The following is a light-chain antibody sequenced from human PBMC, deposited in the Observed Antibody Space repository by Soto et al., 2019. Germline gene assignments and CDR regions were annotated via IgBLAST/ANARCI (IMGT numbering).Light chain of an antibody. Sequence: DIQMTQSPSSLSASVGDRITITCRPSQGISNYLAWYQQRPGEGPKLLIYAASTLQSGVPSRFSGSGSGTDFTLAIRSLQPEDFATYYCQGYNSVPFTFGPGTKVDIK. J-gene: IGKJ3*01. CDR1: QGISNY. V-gene: IGKV1-27*01. CDR2: AAS. CDR3: QGYNSVPFT.